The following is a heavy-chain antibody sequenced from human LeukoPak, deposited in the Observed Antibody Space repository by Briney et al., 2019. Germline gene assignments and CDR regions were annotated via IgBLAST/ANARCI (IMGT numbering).Heavy chain of an antibody. V-gene: IGHV4-39*01. D-gene: IGHD2-2*01. CDR3: ARHGASDYYYGMDV. CDR2: IYDSGST. CDR1: GGSIRSSYYY. J-gene: IGHJ6*02. Sequence: SETLSLTCTVSGGSIRSSYYYWGWIRQPPGKGLEWIGSIYDSGSTYYNPSLKSRVTISVDTSKNQFSLKLSSVTAADTAVYYCARHGASDYYYGMDVWGQGTTVTVSS.